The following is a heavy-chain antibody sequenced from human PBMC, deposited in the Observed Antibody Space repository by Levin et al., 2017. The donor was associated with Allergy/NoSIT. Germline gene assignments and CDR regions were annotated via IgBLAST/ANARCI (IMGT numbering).Heavy chain of an antibody. D-gene: IGHD3-16*01. V-gene: IGHV3-33*01. CDR1: GFNLINYA. CDR3: ARDWGQQNREFDY. Sequence: GGSLRLSCAASGFNLINYAMHWVRQAPGKGLEWVAIIWYDGTIKYYADSVKGRFTISRDNSKNMLYLQMNSLRAEDTAVYYCARDWGQQNREFDYWGQGALVTVSS. J-gene: IGHJ4*02. CDR2: IWYDGTIK.